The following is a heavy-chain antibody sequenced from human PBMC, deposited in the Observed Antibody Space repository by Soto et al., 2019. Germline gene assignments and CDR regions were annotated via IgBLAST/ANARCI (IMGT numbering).Heavy chain of an antibody. V-gene: IGHV5-51*01. Sequence: GESLKISCKGSGYSFTSYWIGWVRQMPGKGLEWMGIIYPGDSDTRYSPSFQGQVTISADKSISTAYLQWSSLKAPDTAMYYCARHLDHSYALKHYYYMDVWGKGTTVTVSS. CDR2: IYPGDSDT. CDR1: GYSFTSYW. D-gene: IGHD5-18*01. J-gene: IGHJ6*03. CDR3: ARHLDHSYALKHYYYMDV.